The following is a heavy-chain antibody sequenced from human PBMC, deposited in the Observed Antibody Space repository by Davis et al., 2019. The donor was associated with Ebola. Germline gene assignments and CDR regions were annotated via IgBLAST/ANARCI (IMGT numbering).Heavy chain of an antibody. CDR2: IYYSGST. CDR1: AASISSYF. Sequence: SETLSLTCTVSAASISSYFWSWIRHPPGKGLEWIGYIYYSGSTNNNPSLKSRVTISVDTSKNQFSLKLSSVTAADTAVYYCSRAQFGGDLSPFFDSWGQGTLVTVSS. V-gene: IGHV4-59*12. D-gene: IGHD3-16*01. J-gene: IGHJ4*02. CDR3: SRAQFGGDLSPFFDS.